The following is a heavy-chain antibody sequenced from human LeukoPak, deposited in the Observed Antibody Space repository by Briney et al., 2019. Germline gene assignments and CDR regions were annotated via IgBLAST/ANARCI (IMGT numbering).Heavy chain of an antibody. Sequence: ASVKVSCKASGYTFRGNYIHWLRRAPGQGLEWMGWIDANNGDTKSAQKFQGRVTMSRDTSISTADMDLSSLSPDDAAVYYCARDPSSVTLYFFDYWGQGTLVTVSS. J-gene: IGHJ4*02. V-gene: IGHV1-2*02. CDR2: IDANNGDT. CDR1: GYTFRGNY. CDR3: ARDPSSVTLYFFDY. D-gene: IGHD4-11*01.